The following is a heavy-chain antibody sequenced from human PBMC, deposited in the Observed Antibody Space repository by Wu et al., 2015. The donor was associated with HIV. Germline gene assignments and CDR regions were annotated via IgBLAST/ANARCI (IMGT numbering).Heavy chain of an antibody. D-gene: IGHD3-10*01. CDR2: INPSGGST. CDR3: ASRAGNMVRGVQDVLGV. V-gene: IGHV1-46*01. J-gene: IGHJ6*02. Sequence: QVQLVQSGAEVKKPGASVKVSCKASGYTFTSYYMHWVRQAPGQGLEWMGIINPSGGSTSYAQKFQGRVTMTRDTSTSTVYMELSSLRSEDTAVYYCASRAGNMVRGVQDVLGVWGQGTTVTGLL. CDR1: GYTFTSYY.